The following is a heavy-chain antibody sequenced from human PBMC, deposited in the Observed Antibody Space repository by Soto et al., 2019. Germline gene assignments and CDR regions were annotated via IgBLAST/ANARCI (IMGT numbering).Heavy chain of an antibody. CDR1: GGSISSSSYY. Sequence: QLQLQESGPGLVKPSETLSLTCTVSGGSISSSSYYWGWIRQPPGKGLEWIGSIYYSGSTYYNPSLKSRVTISVDTSKNQFSLKLSSVTAADTAVYYCARMLGIAAAGTRGGFDPWGQGTLVTVSS. D-gene: IGHD6-13*01. CDR2: IYYSGST. CDR3: ARMLGIAAAGTRGGFDP. V-gene: IGHV4-39*01. J-gene: IGHJ5*02.